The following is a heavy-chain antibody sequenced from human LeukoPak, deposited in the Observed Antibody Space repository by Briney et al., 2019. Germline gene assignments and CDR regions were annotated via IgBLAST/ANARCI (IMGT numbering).Heavy chain of an antibody. Sequence: GGSLRLSCAASGFTFSNYSMHWVRQAPGKGLEYVSAISSDGGSTYYANSVKGRFTISRDNSKNTLCLQMGSLRAEDMAVYFCRRGGAAPAVDYWGQGTLVTVSS. CDR3: RRGGAAPAVDY. D-gene: IGHD6-25*01. J-gene: IGHJ4*02. V-gene: IGHV3-64*01. CDR1: GFTFSNYS. CDR2: ISSDGGST.